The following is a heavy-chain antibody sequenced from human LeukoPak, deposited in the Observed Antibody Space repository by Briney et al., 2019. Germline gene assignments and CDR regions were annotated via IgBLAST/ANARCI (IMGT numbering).Heavy chain of an antibody. CDR1: GFTFSSYG. D-gene: IGHD6-13*01. J-gene: IGHJ6*02. Sequence: PGRSLRLSCAASGFTFSSYGMHWVRQAPGKGLEWVAVIWYDGSNKYYADSVKGRFTISRDNSKNTLYLQMNSLRAEDTAVYYCARSDSSSWYPSYYYYGMDVWGQGTTVTVSS. V-gene: IGHV3-33*01. CDR2: IWYDGSNK. CDR3: ARSDSSSWYPSYYYYGMDV.